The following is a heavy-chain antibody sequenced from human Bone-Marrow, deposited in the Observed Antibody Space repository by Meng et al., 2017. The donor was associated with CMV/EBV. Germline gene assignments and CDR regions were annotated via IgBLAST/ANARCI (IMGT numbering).Heavy chain of an antibody. CDR2: IRFDGSHK. CDR1: GFSFSSYG. V-gene: IGHV3-30*02. J-gene: IGHJ4*02. D-gene: IGHD3-10*01. CDR3: AKLYYYGSCSNY. Sequence: GESLKISCAASGFSFSSYGMHWVRRAPGKGLEWFSSIRFDGSHKFYSDSVKGRFTISRDNSNNTVFLQMNSLRVEDTAEYYCAKLYYYGSCSNYWGQGTLVTVSS.